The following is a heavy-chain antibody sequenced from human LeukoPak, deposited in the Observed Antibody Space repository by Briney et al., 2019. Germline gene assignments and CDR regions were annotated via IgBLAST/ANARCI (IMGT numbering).Heavy chain of an antibody. CDR1: GFSLSGSA. D-gene: IGHD4-11*01. J-gene: IGHJ4*02. CDR2: IKQDGSEK. CDR3: AREDHSKYEY. V-gene: IGHV3-7*01. Sequence: PGGSLRLSCAASGFSLSGSAMHWVRQAPGKGPEWVASIKQDGSEKFYVDSVKGRFTISKDNAKNSLYLQMNSLRAEDTAVYYCAREDHSKYEYWGQGTLVTVSS.